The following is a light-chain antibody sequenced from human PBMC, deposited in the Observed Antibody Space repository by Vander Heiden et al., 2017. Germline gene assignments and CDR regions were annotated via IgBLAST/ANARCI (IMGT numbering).Light chain of an antibody. CDR3: AAWDDSLNGHV. J-gene: IGLJ1*01. Sequence: QSVLTQPPPASGTPVQRVTISCSGSSSNIGSNTVNWYQQLPGTAPKLLIYSNNQRPSGVPDRFSGSKSGTSASLAISGLQSEDEADYYCAAWDDSLNGHVFGTGTKVTVL. CDR2: SNN. CDR1: SSNIGSNT. V-gene: IGLV1-44*01.